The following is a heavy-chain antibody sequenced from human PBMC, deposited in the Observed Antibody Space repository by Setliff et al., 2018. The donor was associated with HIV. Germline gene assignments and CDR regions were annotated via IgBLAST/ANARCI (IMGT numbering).Heavy chain of an antibody. D-gene: IGHD3-16*02. CDR1: GFTFTDYW. CDR2: ISSSGNYI. CDR3: ARDQLYTKATFDV. V-gene: IGHV3-21*01. J-gene: IGHJ3*01. Sequence: PGGSLRLSCAASGFTFTDYWMSWIRQAPGKGLEWVSSISSSGNYIYYADSVKARFTISRDNAKNTLYLQMNSLRAEDTAVYYCARDQLYTKATFDVWGQGTLVTVSS.